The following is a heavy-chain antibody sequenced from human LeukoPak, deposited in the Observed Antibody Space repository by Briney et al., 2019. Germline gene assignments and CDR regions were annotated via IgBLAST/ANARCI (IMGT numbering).Heavy chain of an antibody. J-gene: IGHJ4*02. V-gene: IGHV4-4*02. CDR1: GGSISSDNW. D-gene: IGHD3-10*01. CDR3: ARRGYSGSASYSFDY. Sequence: SETLSLTCAVSGGSISSDNWWSWVRQPPGKGLEWIGEIYHSGSTNYNPSLQSRVTISVDKSENQFSLKLNSVTAADTAVYYCARRGYSGSASYSFDYWGQGTLVTVSS. CDR2: IYHSGST.